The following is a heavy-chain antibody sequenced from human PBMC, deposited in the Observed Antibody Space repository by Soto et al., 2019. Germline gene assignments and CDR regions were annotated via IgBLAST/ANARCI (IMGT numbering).Heavy chain of an antibody. J-gene: IGHJ4*02. CDR3: ARTSRWLQHYYFDH. CDR1: GFSLSTSGMC. Sequence: SGPTLVNPTQTLTLTCTFSGFSLSTSGMCVSWIRQPPGKALEWLALIDWDDDKYYSTSLRTRLTISKDTSKNQVVLTMTNMDPVDTATYYCARTSRWLQHYYFDHWGQGTLVTVSS. D-gene: IGHD5-12*01. V-gene: IGHV2-70*13. CDR2: IDWDDDK.